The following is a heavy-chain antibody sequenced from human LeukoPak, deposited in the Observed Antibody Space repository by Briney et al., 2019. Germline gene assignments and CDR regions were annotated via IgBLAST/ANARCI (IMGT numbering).Heavy chain of an antibody. D-gene: IGHD3-3*01. CDR1: GGSFSGYY. Sequence: SETLSLTCAVYGGSFSGYYWSWIRQPPGKGLEWIGEINHSGSTNYNPSLKSRVTMSVDTSKNQFSLKLSSVTAADTAVYYCARIFDYYYMDVWGKGTTVTVSS. V-gene: IGHV4-34*01. CDR3: ARIFDYYYMDV. CDR2: INHSGST. J-gene: IGHJ6*03.